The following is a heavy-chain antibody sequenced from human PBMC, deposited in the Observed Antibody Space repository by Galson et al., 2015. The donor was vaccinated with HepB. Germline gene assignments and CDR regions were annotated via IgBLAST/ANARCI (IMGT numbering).Heavy chain of an antibody. CDR2: IDPSDSYT. J-gene: IGHJ5*02. CDR1: GYSFTSYW. Sequence: QSGAEVKKPGESLRISCTGSGYSFTSYWISWVRQMPGKGLEWMGRIDPSDSYTNYSPSFQGHVTISADKSISTAYLQWSSLKASDTAMYYCARRVVTMIVGPSYNWFDPWGQGTLVTVSS. V-gene: IGHV5-10-1*01. CDR3: ARRVVTMIVGPSYNWFDP. D-gene: IGHD3-22*01.